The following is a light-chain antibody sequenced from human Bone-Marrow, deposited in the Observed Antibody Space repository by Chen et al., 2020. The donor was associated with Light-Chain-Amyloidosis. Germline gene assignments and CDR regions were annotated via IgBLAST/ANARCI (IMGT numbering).Light chain of an antibody. CDR1: DLPTKY. V-gene: IGLV3-25*03. CDR3: QSADSSDTYEVI. Sequence: SYELTQPPSVSVSPGQTAWITCSGDDLPTKYAYWYQQKPGQAPVLVIHRDTERPSGISERFSGSSSGTTATLTISGVQAEDEADYHCQSADSSDTYEVIFGGGTKLTVL. J-gene: IGLJ2*01. CDR2: RDT.